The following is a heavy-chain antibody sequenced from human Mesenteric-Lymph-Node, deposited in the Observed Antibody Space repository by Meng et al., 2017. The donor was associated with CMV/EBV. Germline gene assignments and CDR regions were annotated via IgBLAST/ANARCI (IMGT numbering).Heavy chain of an antibody. CDR1: AGSISSGAYY. D-gene: IGHD6-13*01. J-gene: IGHJ4*02. V-gene: IGHV4-31*03. CDR3: ARDSGIAAAIDY. Sequence: TVSAGSISSGAYYWSWIRQHPGKGLEWIGYIYYSGSTYYNPSLKSRVTISVDTSKNQFTLKLSSVTAADTAVYYCARDSGIAAAIDYWGQGTLVTVSS. CDR2: IYYSGST.